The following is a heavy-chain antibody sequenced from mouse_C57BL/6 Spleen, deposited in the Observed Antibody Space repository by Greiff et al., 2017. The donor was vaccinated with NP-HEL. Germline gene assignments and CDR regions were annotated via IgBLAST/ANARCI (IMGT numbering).Heavy chain of an antibody. V-gene: IGHV5-4*01. D-gene: IGHD1-1*01. CDR3: ARDKTTGSRFGGYFDY. CDR2: ISDGGSYT. J-gene: IGHJ2*01. CDR1: GFTFSSYA. Sequence: EVQLVQSGGGLVKPGGSLKLSCAASGFTFSSYAMSWVRQTPEQRLEWVANISDGGSYTYYPDNVKGRFTISGDNAKNNLYLQMSHLTSEDAAMYYCARDKTTGSRFGGYFDYWGQGTTRTVSS.